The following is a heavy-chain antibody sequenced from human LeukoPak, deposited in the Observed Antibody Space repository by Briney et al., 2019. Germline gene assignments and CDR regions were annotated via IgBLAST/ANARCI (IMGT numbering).Heavy chain of an antibody. D-gene: IGHD6-13*01. Sequence: PGGSLRLSCAASGFTFSSSAMSWVRQAPGKGLEWVSIISNSGAATYYADSVKGRFTISRGNSKNTLYLQLNSLRAEDTAVYYCAIDFATAASDTSYWGQGTLVTVSS. CDR3: AIDFATAASDTSY. CDR2: ISNSGAAT. J-gene: IGHJ4*02. V-gene: IGHV3-23*01. CDR1: GFTFSSSA.